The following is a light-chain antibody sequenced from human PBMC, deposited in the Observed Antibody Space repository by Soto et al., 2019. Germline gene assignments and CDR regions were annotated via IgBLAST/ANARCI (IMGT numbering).Light chain of an antibody. CDR1: QSVMSNY. J-gene: IGKJ5*01. Sequence: ERVMTQSPATLSVSPGERATLPCRASQSVMSNYVAWYHQKPGQAPRLLISGASTRAAGIPDRFSGSGSGTDFTLTISSLEPEDFAVYYCQQYGKLPITFGQGTRLEI. CDR2: GAS. V-gene: IGKV3-20*01. CDR3: QQYGKLPIT.